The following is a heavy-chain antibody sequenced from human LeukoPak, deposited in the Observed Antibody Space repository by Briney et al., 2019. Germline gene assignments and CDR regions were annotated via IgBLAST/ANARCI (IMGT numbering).Heavy chain of an antibody. D-gene: IGHD6-13*01. V-gene: IGHV3-33*01. CDR2: IWYDGSNK. Sequence: PGRSLRLSCAASGFTFSSYGMHWVRQAPGKGLEWVAVIWYDGSNKYYADSVKGRFTICRDNSKNTLYLQMNSLRAEDTAVYYCARGYIAAAGYFDYWGQGTLVTVSS. J-gene: IGHJ4*02. CDR1: GFTFSSYG. CDR3: ARGYIAAAGYFDY.